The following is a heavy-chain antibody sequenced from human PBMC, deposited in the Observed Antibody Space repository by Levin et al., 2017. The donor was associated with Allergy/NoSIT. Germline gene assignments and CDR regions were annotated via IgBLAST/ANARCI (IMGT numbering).Heavy chain of an antibody. V-gene: IGHV3-30*18. J-gene: IGHJ4*02. CDR1: GFTFSSYG. CDR2: ISHDGSNK. Sequence: GESLKISCAASGFTFSSYGMHWVRQAPGKGLEWVAIISHDGSNKYYADSVKGRFTISRDNSKNTLYLQMNSLRAEDTAVYYCAKGIVVVPAVIDYWGQGTLVTVSS. CDR3: AKGIVVVPAVIDY. D-gene: IGHD2-2*01.